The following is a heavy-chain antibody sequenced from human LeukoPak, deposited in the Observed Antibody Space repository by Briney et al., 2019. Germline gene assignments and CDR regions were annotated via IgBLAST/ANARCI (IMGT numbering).Heavy chain of an antibody. CDR2: IYTSGST. J-gene: IGHJ1*01. D-gene: IGHD6-19*01. V-gene: IGHV4-4*07. Sequence: PSETLSLTCTVSGGSISSYYWSWIRQPAGKGLEWIGRIYTSGSTNYNPSLKSRVTMSVDTSKNQFSLKLSSVTAADTAVYYCACTIAVAGTPEYFQHWGQGTLVTVSS. CDR3: ACTIAVAGTPEYFQH. CDR1: GGSISSYY.